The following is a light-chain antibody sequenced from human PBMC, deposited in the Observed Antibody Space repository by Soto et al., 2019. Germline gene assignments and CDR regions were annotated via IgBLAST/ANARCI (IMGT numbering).Light chain of an antibody. J-gene: IGLJ3*02. CDR2: DVS. Sequence: QSALTQPASVSGSPGQSITMSCTGTSSDVGGYNYVSWYQQHPGKAPKLMIYDVSNRPSGVSNRFSGSKSGNTASLTISGLQAEDQADYYCSSYTSSSLCVFGGGTQLTVL. V-gene: IGLV2-14*01. CDR1: SSDVGGYNY. CDR3: SSYTSSSLCV.